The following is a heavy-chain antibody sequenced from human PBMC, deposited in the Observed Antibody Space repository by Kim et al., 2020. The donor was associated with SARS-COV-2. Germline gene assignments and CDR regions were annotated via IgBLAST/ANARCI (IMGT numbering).Heavy chain of an antibody. Sequence: SETLSLTCTVSGGSISSYYWSWIRQPPGKGLEWIGYIYYSGSTNYNPSLKSRVTISVDTSKNQFSLKLSSVTAADTAVYYCARSQGDEWLYYYYYGMDVWGQGTTVTVSS. D-gene: IGHD3-3*01. CDR2: IYYSGST. J-gene: IGHJ6*02. CDR1: GGSISSYY. CDR3: ARSQGDEWLYYYYYGMDV. V-gene: IGHV4-59*13.